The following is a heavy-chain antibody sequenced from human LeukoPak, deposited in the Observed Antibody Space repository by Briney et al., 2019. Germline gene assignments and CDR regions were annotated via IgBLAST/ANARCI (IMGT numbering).Heavy chain of an antibody. J-gene: IGHJ5*02. CDR3: ARAEGLLWFGVVFDP. D-gene: IGHD3-10*01. CDR1: GGTFSSYA. CDR2: IIPIFGIA. V-gene: IGHV1-69*04. Sequence: ASVKVSCKASGGTFSSYAISWVRQAPGQGLEWMGRIIPIFGIANYAQRFQGRVTITADKSTSTAYMELSSLRSEDTAVYYCARAEGLLWFGVVFDPWGQGTLVTVSS.